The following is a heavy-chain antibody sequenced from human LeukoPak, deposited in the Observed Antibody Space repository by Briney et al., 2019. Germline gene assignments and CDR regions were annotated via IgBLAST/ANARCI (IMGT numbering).Heavy chain of an antibody. V-gene: IGHV3-23*01. D-gene: IGHD3-3*01. CDR2: ISGSGGST. J-gene: IGHJ6*03. Sequence: GGSLRLSCAASGFTFSSYAMSWVRQAPGKGLEWVSAISGSGGSTYYADSVKGRFTISRDNSKNTLYLQMNSLRAEDTAVYYCAKAPYFDFWSCSKKNGYYMDVWGKGTTVTVSS. CDR3: AKAPYFDFWSCSKKNGYYMDV. CDR1: GFTFSSYA.